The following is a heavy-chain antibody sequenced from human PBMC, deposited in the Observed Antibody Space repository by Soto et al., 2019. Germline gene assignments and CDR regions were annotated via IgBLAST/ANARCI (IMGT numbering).Heavy chain of an antibody. CDR3: ARTIAPYIWGSYRSTKLASQDY. D-gene: IGHD3-16*02. J-gene: IGHJ4*02. V-gene: IGHV4-34*01. Sequence: QVQLQQWGAGLLKPSETLSLTCAVYGGSFSGYYWSWIRQPPGKGLEWIGEINHSGSTNYNPSLKSRVTISVDTSKNQFSLKLSSVTAADTAVYYCARTIAPYIWGSYRSTKLASQDYWGQGTLVTVSS. CDR1: GGSFSGYY. CDR2: INHSGST.